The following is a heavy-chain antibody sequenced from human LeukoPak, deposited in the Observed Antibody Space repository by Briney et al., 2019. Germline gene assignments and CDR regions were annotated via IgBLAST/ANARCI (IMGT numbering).Heavy chain of an antibody. V-gene: IGHV4-34*01. Sequence: PSETLSLTCAVYGGSFSGYYWSWIRQPPGKGLEWIGEINHSGSTNYNPSLKSRVTISVDTSKNQFSLKLSSVTAADTAVYYCARVKGVHDSSGYYSTIFDYWGQGTLVTVSS. CDR3: ARVKGVHDSSGYYSTIFDY. CDR2: INHSGST. J-gene: IGHJ4*02. D-gene: IGHD3-22*01. CDR1: GGSFSGYY.